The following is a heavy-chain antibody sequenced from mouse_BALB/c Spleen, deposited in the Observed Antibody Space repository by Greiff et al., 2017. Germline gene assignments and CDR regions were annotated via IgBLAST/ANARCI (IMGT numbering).Heavy chain of an antibody. Sequence: QVQLQQPGAELVKPGASVKLSCKASGYTFTSYWMHWVKQRPGRGLEWIGRIDPNSGGTKYNEKFKSKATLTVDKPSSTAYMQLSSLTSEDSAVYYCTIYGSSSLYYAMDYWGQGTSVTVSS. D-gene: IGHD1-1*01. CDR2: IDPNSGGT. V-gene: IGHV1-62-3*01. CDR3: TIYGSSSLYYAMDY. CDR1: GYTFTSYW. J-gene: IGHJ4*01.